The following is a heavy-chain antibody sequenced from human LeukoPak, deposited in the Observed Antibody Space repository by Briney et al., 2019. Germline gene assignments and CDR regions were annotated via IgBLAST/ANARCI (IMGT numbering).Heavy chain of an antibody. Sequence: GGSLRLSCAASGFTFSDYYMSWIRQAPGKGLEWVSYISSSGSTIYYADSVKGRFTIPRDNAKNSLYLQMNSLRAEDTAVYYCARDLVDDYVWGSYCYWGQGTLVTVSS. V-gene: IGHV3-11*01. J-gene: IGHJ4*02. CDR3: ARDLVDDYVWGSYCY. CDR1: GFTFSDYY. D-gene: IGHD3-16*01. CDR2: ISSSGSTI.